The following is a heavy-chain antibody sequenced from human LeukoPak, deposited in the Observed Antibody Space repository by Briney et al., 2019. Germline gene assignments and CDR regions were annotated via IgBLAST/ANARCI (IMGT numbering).Heavy chain of an antibody. CDR2: IIPIFGIA. CDR3: ASGYYDSSGYSDY. CDR1: GGTFICYA. Sequence: ASVKVSCKASGGTFICYAISWVRQAPGQGLEWMGRIIPIFGIANYAQKFQGRVTITADKSTSTAYMELSSLRSEDTAVYYCASGYYDSSGYSDYWGQGTLVTVSS. J-gene: IGHJ4*02. V-gene: IGHV1-69*04. D-gene: IGHD3-22*01.